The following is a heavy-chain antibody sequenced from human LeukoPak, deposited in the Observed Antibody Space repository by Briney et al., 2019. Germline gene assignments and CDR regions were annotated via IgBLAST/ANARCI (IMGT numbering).Heavy chain of an antibody. CDR1: GGSISSYY. D-gene: IGHD5-12*01. V-gene: IGHV4-59*08. CDR3: ARHRVGSGYDFDY. CDR2: IYYSGST. J-gene: IGHJ4*02. Sequence: SETLSLTCTVSGGSISSYYWSWIRQPPGKGLEWIGYIYYSGSTNYNPSLKSRVTISVDTSKNQFSLKLSSVTAADTAVYYCARHRVGSGYDFDYWGQGTLVTVSS.